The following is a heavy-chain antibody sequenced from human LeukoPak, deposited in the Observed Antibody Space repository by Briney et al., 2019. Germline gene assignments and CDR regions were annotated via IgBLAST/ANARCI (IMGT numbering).Heavy chain of an antibody. J-gene: IGHJ3*02. Sequence: TGGSLRLSCEASGLTFRIYAMTWVRQAPGKGLEWVSAIGASGATFYADSVKGRFTISRDNSRNTLYLQMNSLRTEDTAVYYCAKNYHDNSAYFSWAFDIWGQGTMVTLSS. V-gene: IGHV3-23*01. CDR3: AKNYHDNSAYFSWAFDI. D-gene: IGHD3-22*01. CDR2: IGASGAT. CDR1: GLTFRIYA.